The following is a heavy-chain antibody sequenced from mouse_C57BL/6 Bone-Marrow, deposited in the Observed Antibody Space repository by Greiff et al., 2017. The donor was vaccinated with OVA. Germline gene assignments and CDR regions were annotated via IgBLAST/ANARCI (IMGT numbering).Heavy chain of an antibody. J-gene: IGHJ4*01. CDR3: AREGGPYYAMDY. V-gene: IGHV1-69*01. Sequence: QVQLQQPGAELVMPGASVKLSCKASGYTFTSYWMHWVKQRPGQGLECIGEIDPSDSYTNYNQKCKGKSTLTVDKSSSTAYMQLSSLTSEDSAVYYCAREGGPYYAMDYWGQGTSVTVSS. CDR1: GYTFTSYW. CDR2: IDPSDSYT.